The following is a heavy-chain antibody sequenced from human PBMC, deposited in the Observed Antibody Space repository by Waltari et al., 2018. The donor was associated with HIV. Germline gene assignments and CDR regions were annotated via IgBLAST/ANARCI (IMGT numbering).Heavy chain of an antibody. V-gene: IGHV5-51*03. J-gene: IGHJ4*02. CDR2: IYPGDSDT. CDR3: ATSRSTYYDTGGYFDY. D-gene: IGHD3-22*01. CDR1: GYSFTSYW. Sequence: EVQLVQSGAEVKKPGESLKISCKASGYSFTSYWIGWVLQMPGKGREWMGIIYPGDSDTRYSPSFQGQVTISADKSISTAYLQCSSLKASDTAMYYCATSRSTYYDTGGYFDYWGQGTLVTVSS.